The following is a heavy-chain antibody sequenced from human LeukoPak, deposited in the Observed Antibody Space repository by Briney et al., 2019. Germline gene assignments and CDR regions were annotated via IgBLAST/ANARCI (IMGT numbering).Heavy chain of an antibody. D-gene: IGHD5-24*01. CDR3: AKLLGTATTYDS. Sequence: GGSLTLSCEASGFTFSGNWMSWARQAPGKGLEWVASINPDGSQKLYVDSVKGRFTISRDNTKGSLYLQMNSLGAEDTAMYYCAKLLGTATTYDSWGQGTRVTVSS. CDR1: GFTFSGNW. V-gene: IGHV3-7*01. CDR2: INPDGSQK. J-gene: IGHJ4*02.